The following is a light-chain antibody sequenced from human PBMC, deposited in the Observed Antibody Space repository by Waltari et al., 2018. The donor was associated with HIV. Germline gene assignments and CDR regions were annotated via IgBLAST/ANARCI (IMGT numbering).Light chain of an antibody. CDR3: ALWDDSLNGVL. Sequence: QSELSQPPSASGTPGQRVAISCSGSSSNIGRNTVTWYQQLPGTAPKLSIYSNNQRPSGVPDRFSGSKSGTSASLAITGLQSEDEADYYCALWDDSLNGVLFGGGTKLTVL. CDR1: SSNIGRNT. CDR2: SNN. J-gene: IGLJ2*01. V-gene: IGLV1-44*01.